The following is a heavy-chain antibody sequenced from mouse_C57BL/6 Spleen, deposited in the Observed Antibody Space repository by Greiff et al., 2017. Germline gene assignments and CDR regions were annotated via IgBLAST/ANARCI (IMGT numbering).Heavy chain of an antibody. D-gene: IGHD1-1*01. CDR3: ARKGVFTTVVGFDY. CDR1: GYTFTSYW. J-gene: IGHJ2*01. CDR2: IDPNSGGT. Sequence: QVQLQQPGAELVKPGASVKLSCKASGYTFTSYWMHWVMQRPGRGLEWIGRIDPNSGGTKYNEKFKSKATLTVDKPSSTAYMQLSSLTSEDSAVXYCARKGVFTTVVGFDYWGQGTTLTVSS. V-gene: IGHV1-72*01.